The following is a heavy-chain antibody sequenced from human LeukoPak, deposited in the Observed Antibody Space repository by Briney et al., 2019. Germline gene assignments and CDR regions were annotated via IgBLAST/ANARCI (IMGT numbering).Heavy chain of an antibody. D-gene: IGHD7-27*01. Sequence: GGSLRLSCAASGFTFSTYTMYWVRHPPGKRLEWVSIIGNNGGGIHYADSVRGRFTISRDNSKNALYLQMDSLRVEDTAVYYCAIDPNWGTHSWGQGVLVTVSS. V-gene: IGHV3-23*01. CDR3: AIDPNWGTHS. CDR1: GFTFSTYT. CDR2: IGNNGGGI. J-gene: IGHJ4*02.